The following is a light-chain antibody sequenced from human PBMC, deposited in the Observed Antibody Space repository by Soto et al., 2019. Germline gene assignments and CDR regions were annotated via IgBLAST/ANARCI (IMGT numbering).Light chain of an antibody. CDR2: WAS. V-gene: IGKV4-1*01. Sequence: DIVMTQSPDSLAVSLDERATINCKSSKSVLYSSNNKNYLSWYQQRPGQPPKVVIYWASTRASGVPDRFSGSGSGTDFTLTITSLQAEDVALYYCQQYYRSPYTFGQGTKLEI. CDR1: KSVLYSSNNKNY. CDR3: QQYYRSPYT. J-gene: IGKJ2*01.